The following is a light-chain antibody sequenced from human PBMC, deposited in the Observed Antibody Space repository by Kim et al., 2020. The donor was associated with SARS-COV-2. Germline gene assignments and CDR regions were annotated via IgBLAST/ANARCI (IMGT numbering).Light chain of an antibody. J-gene: IGLJ1*01. V-gene: IGLV2-11*01. CDR3: CSYAGSDTLYV. Sequence: QSVAISCTGTSSDVGGYNYVSWHQQHPGKAPKLMIYDVTKRPSGVPNRFSGSKSGNTASLTISGLQAEDEADYYCCSYAGSDTLYVFGTGTKVTVL. CDR1: SSDVGGYNY. CDR2: DVT.